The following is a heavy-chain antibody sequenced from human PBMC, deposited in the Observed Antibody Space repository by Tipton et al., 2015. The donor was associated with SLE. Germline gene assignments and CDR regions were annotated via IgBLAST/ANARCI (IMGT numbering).Heavy chain of an antibody. D-gene: IGHD6-13*01. V-gene: IGHV4-59*01. CDR1: GGSISSYY. CDR3: AGDESSSWPYYYGMDV. CDR2: IYYSGST. Sequence: TLSLTCTVSGGSISSYYWSWIRQPPGKGLEWIGYIYYSGSTNYNPSLKSRVTISVDTSKNQFSLKLSSVTAADTAVYYCAGDESSSWPYYYGMDVWGQGTTVTVSS. J-gene: IGHJ6*02.